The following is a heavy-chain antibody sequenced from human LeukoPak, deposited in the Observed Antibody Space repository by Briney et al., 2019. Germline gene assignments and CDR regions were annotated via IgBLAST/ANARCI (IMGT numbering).Heavy chain of an antibody. D-gene: IGHD2-15*01. CDR3: ARDEGYCSGGSCSVWFDP. CDR1: GYTFTGYY. CDR2: INPNSGGT. J-gene: IGHJ5*02. V-gene: IGHV1-2*02. Sequence: ASVKVSCKASGYTFTGYYMHWVRQAPGQGLEWMGWINPNSGGTNYAQKFQGRVTMTRDTSISTAYMELSRLRSDDTAVYYCARDEGYCSGGSCSVWFDPWGQGTLVTVSS.